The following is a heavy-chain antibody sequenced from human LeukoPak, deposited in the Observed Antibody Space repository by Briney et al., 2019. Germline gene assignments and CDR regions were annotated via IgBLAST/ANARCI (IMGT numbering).Heavy chain of an antibody. J-gene: IGHJ4*02. D-gene: IGHD5-24*01. CDR3: ARGRPQSSVYDY. Sequence: GGSLRLSFAASGFIVSTTFLTWVRQAPGKGLEWVSVIVTDGSAFYADSVKGRFTISRDSSKNTLYLQMNSLRAEDTAVYYCARGRPQSSVYDYWGQGTLVTVSS. CDR1: GFIVSTTF. CDR2: IVTDGSA. V-gene: IGHV3-53*01.